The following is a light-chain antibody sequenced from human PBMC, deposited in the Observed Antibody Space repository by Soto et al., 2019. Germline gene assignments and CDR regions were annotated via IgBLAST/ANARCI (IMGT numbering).Light chain of an antibody. CDR2: TTY. J-gene: IGKJ4*01. CDR3: QQSYITPLT. Sequence: DIEMTQSPSSLSASVGDRITITCRASQSIRSHLNWYRQDPGKAPKVLIFTTYSLQSGVPSRFSGSGSGTEFTLTINNLQPEDFGTYYCQQSYITPLTFGGGTKVDIK. CDR1: QSIRSH. V-gene: IGKV1-39*01.